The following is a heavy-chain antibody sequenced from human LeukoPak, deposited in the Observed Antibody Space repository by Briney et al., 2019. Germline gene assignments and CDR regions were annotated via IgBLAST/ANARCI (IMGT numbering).Heavy chain of an antibody. V-gene: IGHV3-11*04. D-gene: IGHD4-17*01. CDR1: GFTFRDYY. CDR3: ATSVTRRRLDWFIDL. J-gene: IGHJ2*01. CDR2: ISSSAGTI. Sequence: GGSLRLSSAAPGFTFRDYYMSWIRQAPGKGLEWISYISSSAGTIHYVDSVKGRFTISRDDAQNSLYLQMDSLRVEDTAVYYCATSVTRRRLDWFIDLWGRGTLVSVSS.